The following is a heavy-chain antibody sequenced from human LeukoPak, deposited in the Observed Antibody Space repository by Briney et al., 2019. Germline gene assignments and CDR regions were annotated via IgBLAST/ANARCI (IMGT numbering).Heavy chain of an antibody. Sequence: GGSLRLSCAASGFIFYEYAMHWVRQAPGKGLEWVSTISWNSDIILYADSVKGRFTISRDNDKNSLYLEMNSLRPEDMALYYCVKSGGYYNMDAWGKGTTVIVSS. J-gene: IGHJ6*03. D-gene: IGHD3-16*01. CDR1: GFIFYEYA. CDR2: ISWNSDII. V-gene: IGHV3-9*03. CDR3: VKSGGYYNMDA.